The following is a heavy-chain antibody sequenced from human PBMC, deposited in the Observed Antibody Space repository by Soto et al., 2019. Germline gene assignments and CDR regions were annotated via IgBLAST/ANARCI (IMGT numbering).Heavy chain of an antibody. V-gene: IGHV3-48*04. CDR3: ARELSLYGLGDYYYGMDV. Sequence: GGSLRLSCAASGFTFSSYSMNWVRQAPGKGLEWVSYISSSSSTIYYADSVKGRFTISRDNAKNSLYLQMNSLRAEDTAVYYCARELSLYGLGDYYYGMDVWGQGTTVTVSS. CDR1: GFTFSSYS. D-gene: IGHD3-16*01. CDR2: ISSSSSTI. J-gene: IGHJ6*02.